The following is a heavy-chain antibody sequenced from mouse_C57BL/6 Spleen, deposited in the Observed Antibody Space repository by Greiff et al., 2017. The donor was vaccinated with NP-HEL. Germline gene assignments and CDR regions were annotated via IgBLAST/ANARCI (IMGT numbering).Heavy chain of an antibody. CDR2: IRSKSSNYAT. CDR1: GFTFTTYA. D-gene: IGHD1-1*01. Sequence: EVQLVESGGGLVQPKGSLKLSCAASGFTFTTYAMHWVRQAPGKGLEWVARIRSKSSNYATYYADSVKDRFTISRDDSQSMLYLQMNNLKTEDTAMYYCVREDYGSSYEEYFDVWGTGTTVTVSS. CDR3: VREDYGSSYEEYFDV. J-gene: IGHJ1*03. V-gene: IGHV10-3*01.